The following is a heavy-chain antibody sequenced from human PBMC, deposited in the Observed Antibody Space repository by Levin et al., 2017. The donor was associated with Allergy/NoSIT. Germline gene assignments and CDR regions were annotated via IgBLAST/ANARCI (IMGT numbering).Heavy chain of an antibody. Sequence: ESLKISCTVSGGSISSYYWSWIRQPPGKGLEWIGYIYYSGSTNYNPSLKSRVTISVDTSKNQFSLKLSSVTAADTAVYYCAREIVAAAAGTTDYGMDVWGQGTTVTVSS. D-gene: IGHD6-13*01. CDR3: AREIVAAAAGTTDYGMDV. CDR1: GGSISSYY. CDR2: IYYSGST. J-gene: IGHJ6*02. V-gene: IGHV4-59*01.